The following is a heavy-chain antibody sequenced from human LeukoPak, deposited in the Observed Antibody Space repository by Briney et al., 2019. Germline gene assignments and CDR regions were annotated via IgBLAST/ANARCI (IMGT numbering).Heavy chain of an antibody. CDR1: GGTFSSYA. CDR3: ARSGYYYDSSGYSEFDY. J-gene: IGHJ4*02. D-gene: IGHD3-22*01. Sequence: ASVKVSCKASGGTFSSYAISWVRQAPGQGLEWMGGIIPIFGTANYAQTFQGRVTITADASTSTAYMELSSLRSEDTAVYYCARSGYYYDSSGYSEFDYWGQGTLVTVSS. CDR2: IIPIFGTA. V-gene: IGHV1-69*13.